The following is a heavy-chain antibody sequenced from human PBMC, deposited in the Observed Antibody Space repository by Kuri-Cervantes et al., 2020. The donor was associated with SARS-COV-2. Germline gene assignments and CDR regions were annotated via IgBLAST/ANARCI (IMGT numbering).Heavy chain of an antibody. Sequence: ASVKVSCKASGYTFTAYYMHWVRPAPGQGLEWMGWINPNSGGANYAQKFQGRVTMTRDTSISPVYMDLSRLRSDATALYSCATSLKSLAYCSCGSCYHIDYWGQGTLVTVSS. J-gene: IGHJ4*02. V-gene: IGHV1-2*02. CDR3: ATSLKSLAYCSCGSCYHIDY. CDR2: INPNSGGA. D-gene: IGHD2-15*01. CDR1: GYTFTAYY.